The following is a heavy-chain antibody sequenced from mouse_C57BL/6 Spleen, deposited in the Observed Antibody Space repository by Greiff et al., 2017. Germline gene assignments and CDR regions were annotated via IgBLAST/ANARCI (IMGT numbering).Heavy chain of an antibody. CDR2: IDPETGGT. J-gene: IGHJ2*01. CDR3: TARNWGNCVDY. V-gene: IGHV1-15*01. CDR1: GYTFTSYE. Sequence: VLLVESGAELVRPGASVTLSCKASGYTFTSYEMHWVKQTPVHGLEWIGAIDPETGGTAYNQKFKGKATLTADKSSSTTYMKLRSLTSEDSAVYYCTARNWGNCVDYWGQGTTLTVSS. D-gene: IGHD4-1*02.